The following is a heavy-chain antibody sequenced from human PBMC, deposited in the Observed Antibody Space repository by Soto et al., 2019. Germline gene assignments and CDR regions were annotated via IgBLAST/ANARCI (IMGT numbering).Heavy chain of an antibody. CDR2: INAGNGNT. CDR3: ARGPRAGYYNVYEYNWFDP. J-gene: IGHJ5*02. CDR1: GYTFTSYA. D-gene: IGHD3-9*01. Sequence: ASVKVSCKASGYTFTSYAMHWVRQAPGQRLEWMGWINAGNGNTKYSQKFQGRVTITRDTSASTAYMELSSLRSEDTAVYYCARGPRAGYYNVYEYNWFDPWGQGTLVTVSS. V-gene: IGHV1-3*01.